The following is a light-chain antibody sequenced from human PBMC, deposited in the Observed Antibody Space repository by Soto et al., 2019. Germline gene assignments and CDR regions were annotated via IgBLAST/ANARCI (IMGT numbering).Light chain of an antibody. CDR1: QSVSSS. CDR2: DAS. V-gene: IGKV3-15*01. J-gene: IGKJ4*01. Sequence: ELVMTQSPATLPVSPGDRATLSCRASQSVSSSLAWYQQIPGQAPRLLIYDASTRATGIPARFGGSGSGTEFTLTISSLQSEDFAVYYCQQYNNWPPLTFGGGTKVELK. CDR3: QQYNNWPPLT.